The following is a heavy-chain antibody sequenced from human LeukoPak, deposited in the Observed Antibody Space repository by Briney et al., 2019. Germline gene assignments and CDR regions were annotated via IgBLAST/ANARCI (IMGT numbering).Heavy chain of an antibody. V-gene: IGHV3-23*01. J-gene: IGHJ4*02. CDR2: ISGSGGST. CDR3: AKVAAVAGSKRILFDY. Sequence: PGGSLRLSCAASGFTFSSYAISWVRQAPGKGLEWVSAISGSGGSTYYADSVKGRFTISRDNSKNTLYLQMNSLRAEDTAVYYCAKVAAVAGSKRILFDYWGQGTLVTVSS. D-gene: IGHD6-19*01. CDR1: GFTFSSYA.